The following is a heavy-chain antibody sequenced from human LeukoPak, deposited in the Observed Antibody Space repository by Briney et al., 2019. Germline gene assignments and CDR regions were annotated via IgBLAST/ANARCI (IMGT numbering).Heavy chain of an antibody. CDR1: GGSISSYY. V-gene: IGHV4-4*07. CDR3: ARTGTIFGVVLD. Sequence: SETLSLTCTVSGGSISSYYWSWIRQPAGKGLEWIGRIYTSGSTNYNPSLKSRVTISVDTSKNQFSLKLSSVTAADTAVYYCARTGTIFGVVLDWGQGTLVTVSS. CDR2: IYTSGST. D-gene: IGHD3-3*01. J-gene: IGHJ4*02.